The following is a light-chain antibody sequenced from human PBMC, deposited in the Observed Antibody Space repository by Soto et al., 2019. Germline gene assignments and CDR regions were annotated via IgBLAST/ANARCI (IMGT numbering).Light chain of an antibody. J-gene: IGLJ2*01. V-gene: IGLV2-23*03. Sequence: QSALTQPASVSGSPGQSITISCTGTSSDVGSYNLVSWYQQHPGKAPKLMIYEGSKRPSGVSNRFSGSKSGNTASLTISGLQAEDEADYYCCSYAGSSTFDDVVFGGVTKLTVL. CDR1: SSDVGSYNL. CDR3: CSYAGSSTFDDVV. CDR2: EGS.